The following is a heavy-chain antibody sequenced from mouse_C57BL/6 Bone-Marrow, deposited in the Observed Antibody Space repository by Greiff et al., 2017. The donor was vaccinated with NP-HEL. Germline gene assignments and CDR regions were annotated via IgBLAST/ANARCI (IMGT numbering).Heavy chain of an antibody. D-gene: IGHD2-1*01. CDR2: IWSGGST. CDR1: GFSLTSYG. V-gene: IGHV2-2*01. J-gene: IGHJ4*01. Sequence: VMLVESGPGLVQPSQSLSITCTVSGFSLTSYGVHWVRQSPGKGLEWLGVIWSGGSTDYNAAFISRLSISKDNSKSQVFFKMNSLQADDTAIYYCARNRGNYFYYYAMDYWGQGTSVTVSS. CDR3: ARNRGNYFYYYAMDY.